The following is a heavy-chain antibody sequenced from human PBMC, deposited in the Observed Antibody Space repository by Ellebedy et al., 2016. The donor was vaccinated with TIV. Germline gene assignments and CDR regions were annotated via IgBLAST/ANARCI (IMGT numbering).Heavy chain of an antibody. CDR1: GFTFSSYG. Sequence: GGSLRLSXAASGFTFSSYGMHWVRQAPGKGLEWVAVIWYDGSNKYYADSVKGRFTISRDNSKNTLYLQMNSLRAEDTAVYYCARGGDIVVVPAATFDYWGQGTLVTVSS. V-gene: IGHV3-33*01. CDR2: IWYDGSNK. J-gene: IGHJ4*02. CDR3: ARGGDIVVVPAATFDY. D-gene: IGHD2-2*01.